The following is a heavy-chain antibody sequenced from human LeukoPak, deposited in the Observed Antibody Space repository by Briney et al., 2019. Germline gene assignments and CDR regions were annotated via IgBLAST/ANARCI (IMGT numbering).Heavy chain of an antibody. Sequence: PEGSLRLSCAASGFTVSSNYMSWVRQAPGKGLEWVSVIYSGGSTYYADSVKGRFTISRDISKNTLYLQMNSLSAEDTAVYYCARGNWNYPFDYWGQGTLVTVSS. D-gene: IGHD1-7*01. CDR1: GFTVSSNY. CDR2: IYSGGST. J-gene: IGHJ4*02. V-gene: IGHV3-53*01. CDR3: ARGNWNYPFDY.